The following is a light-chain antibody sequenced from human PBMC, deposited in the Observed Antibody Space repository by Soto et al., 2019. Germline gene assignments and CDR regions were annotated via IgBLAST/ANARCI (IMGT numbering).Light chain of an antibody. CDR2: KAS. Sequence: DIQMTQSPSTLSASVGDRVTITCRASQSISSWLAWYQQKPGKAPKLLIYKASSLESGVPSRFSGSGSVTEFTLTISSPQPDDFATYYCQQYNSYWTFGQGTKWIS. J-gene: IGKJ1*01. V-gene: IGKV1-5*03. CDR3: QQYNSYWT. CDR1: QSISSW.